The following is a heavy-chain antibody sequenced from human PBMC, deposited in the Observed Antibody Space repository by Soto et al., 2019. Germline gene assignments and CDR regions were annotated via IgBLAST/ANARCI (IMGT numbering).Heavy chain of an antibody. V-gene: IGHV1-69*06. D-gene: IGHD4-17*01. CDR1: GGTLSSYA. CDR3: ARGTLRRDGCTGDRDADYIYTMDV. J-gene: IGHJ6*02. Sequence: QVQVVQSGPEVKNPGSSVKVSCKASGGTLSSYAINWVRQAPGQGLEWVGGVIPVFDSTKYAQKFQGRVTITADNSRSTVYLELTCLRFDDTAVYYCARGTLRRDGCTGDRDADYIYTMDVWGQGTTVTVS. CDR2: VIPVFDST.